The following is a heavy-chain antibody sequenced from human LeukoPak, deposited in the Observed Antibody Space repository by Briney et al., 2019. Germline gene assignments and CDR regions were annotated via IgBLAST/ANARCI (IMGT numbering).Heavy chain of an antibody. D-gene: IGHD3-22*01. Sequence: SETLSLTCTVSGGSISSYYWSWIRQPPGKGLEWIGSIYYSGSTYYNPSLKSRVTISVDTSKNQFSLKLSSVTAADTAVYYCATSGDSSGYPRVYYFDYWGQGTLVTVSS. CDR2: IYYSGST. V-gene: IGHV4-39*07. CDR1: GGSISSYY. J-gene: IGHJ4*02. CDR3: ATSGDSSGYPRVYYFDY.